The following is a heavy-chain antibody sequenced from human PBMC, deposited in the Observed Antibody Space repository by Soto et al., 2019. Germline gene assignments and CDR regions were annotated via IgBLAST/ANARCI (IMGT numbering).Heavy chain of an antibody. CDR2: IVVGSGNT. J-gene: IGHJ6*01. D-gene: IGHD3-3*01. V-gene: IGHV1-58*01. CDR1: GVRIASCA. CDR3: AAGLLRFLEWFREHYSGMDV. Sequence: TPAKPSSKACGVRIASCAGRWVRQDRGQRLEWIGWIVVGSGNTNYAQKFQERVTITRDMSTSTAYMELSSLRSEDTAVYYCAAGLLRFLEWFREHYSGMDVLVHGTTVTV.